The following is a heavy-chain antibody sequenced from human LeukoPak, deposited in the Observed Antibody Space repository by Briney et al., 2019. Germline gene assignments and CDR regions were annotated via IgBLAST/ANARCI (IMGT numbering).Heavy chain of an antibody. CDR2: ISYDGSNK. CDR3: ARDLGQYYDTSDNWFDP. Sequence: GGSLRLSCAASGFTFSSYVMHWVRQAPGKGLEWVAFISYDGSNKYYADSVKGRCTISRDNSKNTLNLQMNSLRAEDTAVYYCARDLGQYYDTSDNWFDPWGQGTLVTVSS. J-gene: IGHJ5*02. D-gene: IGHD3-22*01. CDR1: GFTFSSYV. V-gene: IGHV3-30*03.